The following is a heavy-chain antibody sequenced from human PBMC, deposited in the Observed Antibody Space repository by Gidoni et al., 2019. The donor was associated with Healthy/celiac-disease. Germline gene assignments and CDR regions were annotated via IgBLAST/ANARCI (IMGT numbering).Heavy chain of an antibody. CDR1: GGSFSGYY. D-gene: IGHD3-10*01. V-gene: IGHV4-34*01. CDR3: ARRSGGIDY. Sequence: QVQLQQWGAGLLNPSATLSLTCAVYGGSFSGYYWSWIRQPPGKGLEWIGEINHSGSTNYNPSLKSRVTISVDTSKNQFSLKLSSVTAADTAVYYCARRSGGIDYWGQGTLVTVSS. J-gene: IGHJ4*02. CDR2: INHSGST.